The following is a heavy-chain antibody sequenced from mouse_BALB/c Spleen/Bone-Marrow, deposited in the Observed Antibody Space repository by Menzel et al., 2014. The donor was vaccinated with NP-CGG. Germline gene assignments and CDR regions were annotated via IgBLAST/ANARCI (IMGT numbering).Heavy chain of an antibody. V-gene: IGHV5-6*02. CDR2: DSCACSYT. Sequence: DVKVVESGGDLVKPGESLKHSCAASGFTFSSYGMAWICQNADKKLERVAKDSCACSYTYCPDSVKGRFAISRVNAKNTLYLQMSSLMSEDAAMYYCARDTMITYYYAMDYWGQGTSVTVSS. J-gene: IGHJ4*01. CDR1: GFTFSSYG. CDR3: ARDTMITYYYAMDY. D-gene: IGHD2-4*01.